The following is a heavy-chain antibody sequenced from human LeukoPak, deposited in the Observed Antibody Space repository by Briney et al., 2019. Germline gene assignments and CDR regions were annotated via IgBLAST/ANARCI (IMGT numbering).Heavy chain of an antibody. CDR2: IYYSGST. CDR3: ASEGWASSGWYFDY. Sequence: SETLSLTCTVSGGSISSGDYYWSWIRQPPGKGLEWLGYIYYSGSTYYNPSLKSRVTISVDTSKNQFSLKLSSVTAADTAVYYCASEGWASSGWYFDYWGQGTLVTVSS. CDR1: GGSISSGDYY. J-gene: IGHJ4*02. V-gene: IGHV4-30-4*01. D-gene: IGHD6-19*01.